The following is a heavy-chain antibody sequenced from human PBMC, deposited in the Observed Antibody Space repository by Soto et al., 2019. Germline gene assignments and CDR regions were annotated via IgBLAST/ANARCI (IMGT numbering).Heavy chain of an antibody. D-gene: IGHD2-2*01. CDR1: GFTFSSYG. CDR2: ISYDGSNK. V-gene: IGHV3-30*18. Sequence: GGSLRLSCAASGFTFSSYGMHWVRQAPGKGLEWVAVISYDGSNKYYADSVKGRFTISRDNSKNTLYLQMNSLRAEDTAVYYCAKDRGCSSTSCNYYYYYYGMDVWGQGTTVTVSS. CDR3: AKDRGCSSTSCNYYYYYYGMDV. J-gene: IGHJ6*02.